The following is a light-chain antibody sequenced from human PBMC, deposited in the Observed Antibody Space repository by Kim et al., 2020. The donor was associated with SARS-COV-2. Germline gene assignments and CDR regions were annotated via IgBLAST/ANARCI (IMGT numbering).Light chain of an antibody. Sequence: GQSITISCTGTSSDVGGYNYVSWYQQHPGKAPKLMIYNDSNRPSGVSNRFSGSKSGNTASLTISGLQAADEADYYCSSYTSSSTLVFGGGTQLTVL. V-gene: IGLV2-14*03. J-gene: IGLJ2*01. CDR2: NDS. CDR3: SSYTSSSTLV. CDR1: SSDVGGYNY.